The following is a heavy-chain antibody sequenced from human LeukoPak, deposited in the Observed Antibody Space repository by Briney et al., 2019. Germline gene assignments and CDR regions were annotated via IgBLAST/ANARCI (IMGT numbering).Heavy chain of an antibody. V-gene: IGHV3-11*01. Sequence: PGGSLRLSCAASGFTFSDYYMSWIRQAPGKGLEWVSYISSSGSTIYYADSVKGRFTISRDNAKNSLYLQMNSLRAEDTAVYYCAKDRLRIAVAGNWFDPWGQGTLVTVSS. CDR1: GFTFSDYY. J-gene: IGHJ5*02. CDR3: AKDRLRIAVAGNWFDP. D-gene: IGHD6-19*01. CDR2: ISSSGSTI.